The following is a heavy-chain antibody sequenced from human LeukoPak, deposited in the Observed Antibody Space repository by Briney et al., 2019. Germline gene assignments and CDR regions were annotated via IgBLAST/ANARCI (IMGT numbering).Heavy chain of an antibody. CDR3: ARVVPAAISGNWFDP. CDR1: GYSISSGYY. D-gene: IGHD2-2*01. Sequence: SETLSLTCDVSGYSISSGYYWGWIRQPPGKGLEWIGYIYYSGSTNYNPSLKSRVTISVDTSKNQFSLKLSSVTAADTAVYYCARVVPAAISGNWFDPWGQGTLVTVSS. CDR2: IYYSGST. V-gene: IGHV4-61*01. J-gene: IGHJ5*02.